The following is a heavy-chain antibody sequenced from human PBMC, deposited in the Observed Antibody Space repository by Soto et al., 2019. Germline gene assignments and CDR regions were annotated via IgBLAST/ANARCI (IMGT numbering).Heavy chain of an antibody. CDR1: GFTFSSDW. D-gene: IGHD2-8*01. CDR2: ISTDGTVT. CDR3: ARDFNDTG. V-gene: IGHV3-74*01. Sequence: EVQLVESGGGLVQPGGSLRLSCAASGFTFSSDWMHWVRQAPGEGLVWVSIISTDGTVTYYADSVRGRFTISRDNAQNTLYLRMDGLRAEDTAMFYCARDFNDTGWGRGTLVTVSS. J-gene: IGHJ4*02.